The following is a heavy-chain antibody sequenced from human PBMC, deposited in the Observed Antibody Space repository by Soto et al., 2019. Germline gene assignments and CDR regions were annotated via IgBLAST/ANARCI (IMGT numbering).Heavy chain of an antibody. CDR3: ARDGPLGGSLVGVAANYYYGMDV. V-gene: IGHV1-46*01. D-gene: IGHD2-15*01. CDR1: GYTFTSYY. Sequence: ASVKVSCKASGYTFTSYYMHWVRQAPGQGLEWMGIINPSGGSTSYAQKFQGRVTMTRDTSTSTVYMELSSLRSEDTAVYYCARDGPLGGSLVGVAANYYYGMDVWAQGTTVPVSS. CDR2: INPSGGST. J-gene: IGHJ6*02.